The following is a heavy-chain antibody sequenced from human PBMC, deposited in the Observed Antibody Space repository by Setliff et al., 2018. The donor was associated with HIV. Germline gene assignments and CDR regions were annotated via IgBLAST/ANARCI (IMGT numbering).Heavy chain of an antibody. J-gene: IGHJ4*02. CDR1: GGSISSGDYY. CDR3: ARALGYCSTTSCYAEYFDY. D-gene: IGHD2-2*01. Sequence: PSETLSLTCTVSGGSISSGDYYWSWIRQHPGKGLEWIGYINYSGSTYYNPSLKSRLNISLDTSKNQFSLKLSSVTATDTAVYFCARALGYCSTTSCYAEYFDYWGQGTVVTVS. V-gene: IGHV4-31*03. CDR2: INYSGST.